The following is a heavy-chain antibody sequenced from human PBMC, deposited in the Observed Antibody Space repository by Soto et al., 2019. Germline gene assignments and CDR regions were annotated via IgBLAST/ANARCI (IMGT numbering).Heavy chain of an antibody. V-gene: IGHV1-69*01. D-gene: IGHD2-15*01. J-gene: IGHJ3*02. CDR3: ASGVVVVVAALHAFDI. Sequence: QGLEWMGGIIPIFGTANYAQKFQGRVTITADESTSTAYMELSSLRSEDTAVYYCASGVVVVVAALHAFDIWGQGTMVTVSS. CDR2: IIPIFGTA.